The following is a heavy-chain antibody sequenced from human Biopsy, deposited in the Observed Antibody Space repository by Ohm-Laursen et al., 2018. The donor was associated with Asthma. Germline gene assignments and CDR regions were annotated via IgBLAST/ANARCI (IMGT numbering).Heavy chain of an antibody. J-gene: IGHJ4*02. CDR3: ASDFPKDYVRFNFQF. Sequence: SVKVSCKISGYSLTDLSMHWVRQAPGQGLEWMGGHDHEEGGTVNARRFQGRVTMTEDTSTDTAYMELSSLSSDDTAVYYCASDFPKDYVRFNFQFWGQGTPVTVS. CDR1: GYSLTDLS. V-gene: IGHV1-24*01. D-gene: IGHD4-17*01. CDR2: HDHEEGGT.